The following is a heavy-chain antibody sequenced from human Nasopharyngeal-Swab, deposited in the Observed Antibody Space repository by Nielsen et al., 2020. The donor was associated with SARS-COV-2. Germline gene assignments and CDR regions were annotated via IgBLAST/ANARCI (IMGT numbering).Heavy chain of an antibody. CDR3: AKDGPFWSGPDY. V-gene: IGHV3-23*01. Sequence: GGSLRLSCAASGFTFRSYAISWVRQAPGKGLEWVSVISGSDHTTYYADSVKGRFTISRDNSKNTVNLQMNSLRVEDTAVYYCAKDGPFWSGPDYWGQGTLVTVSS. J-gene: IGHJ4*02. CDR1: GFTFRSYA. D-gene: IGHD3-3*01. CDR2: ISGSDHTT.